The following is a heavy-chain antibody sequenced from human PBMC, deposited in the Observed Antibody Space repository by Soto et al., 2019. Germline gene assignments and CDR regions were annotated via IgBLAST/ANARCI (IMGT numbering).Heavy chain of an antibody. J-gene: IGHJ4*02. CDR2: IDVLDGR. CDR3: SDWRAGGPVNFDH. V-gene: IGHV3-23*05. D-gene: IGHD4-4*01. Sequence: EVQILESGGDLVQPGGSLSLSCVVSGLSLTNYAIGWVRQAPGKGLECVSTIDVLDGRWYSDSVKGRFIISRDISRNTVYLQMSSLRVEDTAIYFCSDWRAGGPVNFDHWGPGTPVTVSS. CDR1: GLSLTNYA.